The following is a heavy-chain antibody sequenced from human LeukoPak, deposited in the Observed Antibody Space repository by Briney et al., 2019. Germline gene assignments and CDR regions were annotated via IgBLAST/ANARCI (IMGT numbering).Heavy chain of an antibody. J-gene: IGHJ5*02. CDR3: ARGRYYDFWSGWANNWFDP. Sequence: PSETLSLTCAVYGGFFSGYYWSWIRQPPGKGLEWIGEINHRGSTNYNPSLKSRVTISVDTSKNQFSLKLSSVTAADTAVYYCARGRYYDFWSGWANNWFDPWGQGTLVTVSS. D-gene: IGHD3-3*01. CDR2: INHRGST. CDR1: GGFFSGYY. V-gene: IGHV4-34*01.